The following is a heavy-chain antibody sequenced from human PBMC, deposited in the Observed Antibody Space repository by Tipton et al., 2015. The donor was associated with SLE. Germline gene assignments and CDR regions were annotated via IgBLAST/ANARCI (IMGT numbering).Heavy chain of an antibody. V-gene: IGHV3-53*05. CDR1: GFTVSSNY. Sequence: SLRLSCAASGFTVSSNYMSWVRQAPGKGLEWVSVIYSGDSTYYADSVKGRFTISRDNSKNTLYLQMNSLRAEDTAVYYCARDLAAAGLDYWGQGTLVTVSS. D-gene: IGHD6-13*01. CDR3: ARDLAAAGLDY. J-gene: IGHJ4*02. CDR2: IYSGDST.